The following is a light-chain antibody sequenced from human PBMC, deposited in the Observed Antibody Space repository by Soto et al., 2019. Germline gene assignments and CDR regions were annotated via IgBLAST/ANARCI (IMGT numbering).Light chain of an antibody. Sequence: QSALTQPASVSGSPGQSITISCTGTSSDVGGYNYVSRYQQHPGKAPKLMFYDVSNRPSGVSIRFSGSKSGNTAPLSFSGLQAEDEADYYCGSYTSSGTRVFGTGTKVTVL. V-gene: IGLV2-14*01. CDR3: GSYTSSGTRV. CDR1: SSDVGGYNY. CDR2: DVS. J-gene: IGLJ1*01.